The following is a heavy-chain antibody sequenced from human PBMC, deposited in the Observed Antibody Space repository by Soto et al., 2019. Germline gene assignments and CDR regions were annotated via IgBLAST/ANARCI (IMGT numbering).Heavy chain of an antibody. CDR2: IYHSGST. V-gene: IGHV4-30-2*01. Sequence: SETLSLTCAVSGGSISSGGYSWSWIRQTPGKGLEWIGYIYHSGSTYYNPSLKSRVTISVDRSKNQFSLKLSSVTAADTAVYYCATAPGPYWGQGTLVTVSS. CDR3: ATAPGPY. CDR1: GGSISSGGYS. J-gene: IGHJ4*02.